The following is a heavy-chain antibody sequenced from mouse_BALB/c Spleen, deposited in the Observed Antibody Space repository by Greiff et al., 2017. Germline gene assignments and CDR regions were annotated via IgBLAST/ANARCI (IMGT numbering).Heavy chain of an antibody. D-gene: IGHD1-1*01. J-gene: IGHJ2*01. CDR1: GFTFSDYY. CDR3: ARGGYGSSFDY. V-gene: IGHV5-4*02. Sequence: EVKLVESGGGLVKPGGSLKLSCAASGFTFSDYYMYWVRQTPEKRLEWVATISDGGSYTYYPDSVKGRFTISRDNAKNNLYLQMSSLKSEDTAMYYCARGGYGSSFDYWGQGTTVTVSS. CDR2: ISDGGSYT.